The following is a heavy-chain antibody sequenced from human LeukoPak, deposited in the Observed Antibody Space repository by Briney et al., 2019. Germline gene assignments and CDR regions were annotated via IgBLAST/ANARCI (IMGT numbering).Heavy chain of an antibody. V-gene: IGHV3-74*01. CDR3: ARASSTSSYF. J-gene: IGHJ4*02. Sequence: GGSLRLSCAASGFTFSSYWMHWVRQVPGKGLVWVSRINSDGSTTSYADSVKGRFTISRDSAKNTLYLQMNNLRAEDTAVYYCARASSTSSYFWGQGTLVSVSS. D-gene: IGHD2-2*01. CDR2: INSDGSTT. CDR1: GFTFSSYW.